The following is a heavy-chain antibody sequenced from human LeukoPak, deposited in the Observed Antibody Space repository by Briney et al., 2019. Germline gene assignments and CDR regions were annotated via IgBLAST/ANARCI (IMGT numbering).Heavy chain of an antibody. V-gene: IGHV3-7*01. J-gene: IGHJ6*03. Sequence: GGSLRLSCAASGITFSSYWMTWVRQAPGKGLEWVANIKQDGSEKYYVDSVKGRFTISRDNAKNSLYLQMNSLRAEDTAVYYCARVAGRYYNYMDVWGKGATVTVSS. CDR2: IKQDGSEK. CDR1: GITFSSYW. CDR3: ARVAGRYYNYMDV.